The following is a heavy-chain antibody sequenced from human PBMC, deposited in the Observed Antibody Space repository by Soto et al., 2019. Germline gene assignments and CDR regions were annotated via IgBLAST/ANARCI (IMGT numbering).Heavy chain of an antibody. D-gene: IGHD2-2*01. CDR2: INHSGST. CDR3: ARGKDIVVVVGNWFDP. J-gene: IGHJ5*02. CDR1: GGSFSGYY. V-gene: IGHV4-34*01. Sequence: SETLSLTCAVYGGSFSGYYWSWIRQPPGKGLEWIGEINHSGSTNYNPSLKSRVTISVDTSKNQFSLKLSSVTAADTAVYYCARGKDIVVVVGNWFDPWGQGTLVTVSS.